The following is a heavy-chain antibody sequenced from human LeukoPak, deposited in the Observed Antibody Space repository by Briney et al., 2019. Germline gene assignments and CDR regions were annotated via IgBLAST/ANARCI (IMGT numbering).Heavy chain of an antibody. Sequence: GGSRRLSCAASGFTVSSNYMSWVRQAPGKGLEWVSSISSYSSYIYYADSVRGRFTISRDNAKKSLFLQMDSLRADDTAVYYCATGSGDGWFDPWGQGTLVTVSS. V-gene: IGHV3-21*01. CDR2: ISSYSSYI. CDR3: ATGSGDGWFDP. J-gene: IGHJ5*02. D-gene: IGHD3-10*01. CDR1: GFTVSSNY.